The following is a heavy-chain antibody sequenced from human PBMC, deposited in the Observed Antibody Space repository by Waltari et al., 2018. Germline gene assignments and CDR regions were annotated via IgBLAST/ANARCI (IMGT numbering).Heavy chain of an antibody. CDR3: TRVGYDILTGYYNSLDY. V-gene: IGHV3-49*04. J-gene: IGHJ4*02. Sequence: EVQLVESGGGLVQPGRSLRLSCTASGFTFGDYAMSWVRQAPGKGLEWVGFIRSKAYGGTTEYAASVKGRFTISRDDAKSIAYLQMNSLKTEDTAVYYCTRVGYDILTGYYNSLDYWGQGTLVTVSS. CDR2: IRSKAYGGTT. CDR1: GFTFGDYA. D-gene: IGHD3-9*01.